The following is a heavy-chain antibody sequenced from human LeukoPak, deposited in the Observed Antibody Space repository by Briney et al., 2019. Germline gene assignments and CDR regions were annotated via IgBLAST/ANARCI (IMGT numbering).Heavy chain of an antibody. Sequence: PGGSLRLSCAASGFTFSSYSMNWVRQAPGKGREWVSSISSSSSYIYYADSVKGRFTISRDNAKNSLYLQMNSLRAEDTAVYYCARISSYYYDSSGYLDYWGQGTLVTVSS. V-gene: IGHV3-21*01. CDR2: ISSSSSYI. CDR1: GFTFSSYS. CDR3: ARISSYYYDSSGYLDY. J-gene: IGHJ4*02. D-gene: IGHD3-22*01.